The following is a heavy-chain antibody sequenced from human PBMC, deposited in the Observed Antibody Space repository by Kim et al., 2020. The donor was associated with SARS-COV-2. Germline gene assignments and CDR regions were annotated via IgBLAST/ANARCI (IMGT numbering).Heavy chain of an antibody. Sequence: ASVKVSCKASGYTFTSYAMHWVRQAPGQRLEWMGWINAGNGNTKYSQKFQGRVTITRDTSASTAYMELSSLRSEDTAVYYCARAVVFLQRRGGYYYYYGMDVWGQGTTVTVSS. CDR2: INAGNGNT. J-gene: IGHJ6*02. CDR1: GYTFTSYA. V-gene: IGHV1-3*01. CDR3: ARAVVFLQRRGGYYYYYGMDV. D-gene: IGHD3-16*01.